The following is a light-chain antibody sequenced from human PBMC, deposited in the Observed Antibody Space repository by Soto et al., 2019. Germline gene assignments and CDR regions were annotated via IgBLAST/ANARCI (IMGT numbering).Light chain of an antibody. CDR2: GAS. CDR1: QSVRSSF. V-gene: IGKV3-20*01. J-gene: IGKJ1*01. CDR3: QQYGSSPWT. Sequence: EIVLTQSPGTLSLSPGERATRSCRASQSVRSSFLAWYQQKPGQAPRLLIYGASSRATGIPDRFSGSGSGTDFTLTISGLDPEDFAVYYCQQYGSSPWTFGQGTQVEIK.